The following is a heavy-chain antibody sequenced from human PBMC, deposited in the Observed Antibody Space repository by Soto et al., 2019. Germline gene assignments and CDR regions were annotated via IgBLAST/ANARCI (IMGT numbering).Heavy chain of an antibody. CDR2: INSDGSST. J-gene: IGHJ6*02. V-gene: IGHV3-74*01. Sequence: EVQLVESGGGLVQPGGSLRLSCAASGFTFSSYWMHWVRQAPGKGLVWVSRINSDGSSTSYADSVKGRFTISRDNAKNTLYLQMNSLRAEDTAVYYCARGGRVRWFGEFPTKGDYYYYGMDVWGQGTTVTVSS. CDR1: GFTFSSYW. CDR3: ARGGRVRWFGEFPTKGDYYYYGMDV. D-gene: IGHD3-10*01.